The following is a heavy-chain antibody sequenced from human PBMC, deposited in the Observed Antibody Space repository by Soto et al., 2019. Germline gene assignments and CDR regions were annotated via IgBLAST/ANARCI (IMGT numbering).Heavy chain of an antibody. V-gene: IGHV3-23*01. J-gene: IGHJ5*02. CDR3: AKADTGWFAP. D-gene: IGHD3-10*01. Sequence: EEQLLESGGDLVQPGGSLRLSCAASGFTFGQFVMTWVRQAPGKGLEWVSTITGSSGSTTYTESVKGRFTISRDNSKNSLCLQMNNLRADDTAIYYCAKADTGWFAPWGRGTLVTVSS. CDR1: GFTFGQFV. CDR2: ITGSSGST.